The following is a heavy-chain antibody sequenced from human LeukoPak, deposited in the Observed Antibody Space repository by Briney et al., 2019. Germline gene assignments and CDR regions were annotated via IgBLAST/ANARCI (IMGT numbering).Heavy chain of an antibody. D-gene: IGHD6-19*01. J-gene: IGHJ4*02. Sequence: PGGSLRLSCAASGFTVSSNYMSWVRQAPGKGLEWVSVMYSGGSTYYADSVKGRFTISRDNSKNMFYLEMSSLKAEDTAVYYCAKERSLEIAVAGTIFDYWGQGTLVTVSS. CDR3: AKERSLEIAVAGTIFDY. V-gene: IGHV3-66*01. CDR2: MYSGGST. CDR1: GFTVSSNY.